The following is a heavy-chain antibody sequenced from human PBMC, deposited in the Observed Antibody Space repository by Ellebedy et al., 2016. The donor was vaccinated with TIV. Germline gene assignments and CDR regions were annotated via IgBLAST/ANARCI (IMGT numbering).Heavy chain of an antibody. CDR3: AKDRAAASDPYYFDY. Sequence: PGGSLRLSCAASGFGFSSYGMHWVRQAPGKGLEWVAFMQYDGSNNYYADSVKGRFTISRDNSKNTLNLQMNSLRAEDTAVYYCAKDRAAASDPYYFDYWGQGTLVTVSS. D-gene: IGHD6-13*01. J-gene: IGHJ4*02. V-gene: IGHV3-30*02. CDR1: GFGFSSYG. CDR2: MQYDGSNN.